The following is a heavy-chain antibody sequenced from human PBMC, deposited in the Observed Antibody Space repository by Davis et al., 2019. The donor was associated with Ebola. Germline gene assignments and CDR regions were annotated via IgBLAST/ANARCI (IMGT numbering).Heavy chain of an antibody. CDR2: ISAYNGNT. CDR1: GYTFTSYG. D-gene: IGHD3-3*01. V-gene: IGHV1-18*04. J-gene: IGHJ4*02. CDR3: ARMYYDFWSGPPEVDY. Sequence: ASVKVSCKASGYTFTSYGISWVRQAPGQGLEWMGWISAYNGNTNYAQKLQGRVTMTTDTSTSTAYMELRSLRSDDTAVYYCARMYYDFWSGPPEVDYWGQGTLVTVSS.